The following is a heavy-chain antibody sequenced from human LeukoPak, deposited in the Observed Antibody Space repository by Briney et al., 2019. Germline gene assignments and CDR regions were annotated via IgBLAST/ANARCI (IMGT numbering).Heavy chain of an antibody. CDR2: IIPTFGTA. Sequence: ASVKVSCKASGGTFSSYAISWVRRAPGQGLEWMGGIIPTFGTANYAQKFQGRVTITADESTSTAYMELSSLRSEDTAVYYCARQIRYFDYYYYYMDVWGKGTTVTVSS. D-gene: IGHD3-9*01. J-gene: IGHJ6*03. CDR1: GGTFSSYA. CDR3: ARQIRYFDYYYYYMDV. V-gene: IGHV1-69*13.